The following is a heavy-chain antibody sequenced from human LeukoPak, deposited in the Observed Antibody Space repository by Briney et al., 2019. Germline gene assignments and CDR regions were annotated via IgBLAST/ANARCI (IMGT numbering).Heavy chain of an antibody. CDR3: AKVVISWGPTSQDY. CDR1: GFTFSSYA. D-gene: IGHD6-13*01. CDR2: ISGNGGST. J-gene: IGHJ4*02. Sequence: PGGSLRLSCAASGFTFSSYAMSWVRQAPGKGLDRVSTISGNGGSTYYADSVKGRFTISRDNSKNTLYLQINTLRAEDMAVYYCAKVVISWGPTSQDYWGQGTLVTVSS. V-gene: IGHV3-23*01.